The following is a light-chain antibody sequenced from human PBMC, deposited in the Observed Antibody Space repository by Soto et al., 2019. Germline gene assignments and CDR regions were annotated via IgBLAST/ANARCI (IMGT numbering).Light chain of an antibody. J-gene: IGKJ1*01. Sequence: DIQMTQSPSTLSASVGDRVTITCRASPGISRWLAWYQQKPGRAPKLLIYEASILESGVPSRFSGSGSGTEFTLTSSSLQPSDFATYYCQQSNSKSWTFGQGTRVESK. CDR3: QQSNSKSWT. CDR1: PGISRW. V-gene: IGKV1-5*01. CDR2: EAS.